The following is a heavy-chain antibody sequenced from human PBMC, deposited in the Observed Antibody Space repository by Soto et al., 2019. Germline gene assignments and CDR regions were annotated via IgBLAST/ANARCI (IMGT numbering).Heavy chain of an antibody. Sequence: SETLSLTCTVSGGSISSYYWRWIRQPPGKARAWIRYIYYSGSTNYNPSLKSRVTISVDTSNIQFSLKLSSVTAADTAVYYCAREGYYCDSSGYYRNFDYWGQGTLVSVS. D-gene: IGHD3-22*01. V-gene: IGHV4-59*01. CDR1: GGSISSYY. CDR3: AREGYYCDSSGYYRNFDY. J-gene: IGHJ4*02. CDR2: IYYSGST.